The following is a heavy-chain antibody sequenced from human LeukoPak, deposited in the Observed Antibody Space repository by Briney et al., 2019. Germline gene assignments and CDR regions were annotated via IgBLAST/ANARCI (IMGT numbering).Heavy chain of an antibody. D-gene: IGHD2-15*01. J-gene: IGHJ4*02. CDR2: ISSSSSTI. V-gene: IGHV3-48*01. CDR3: APNPYCSGGSCEIAFDY. CDR1: GFTFSSYS. Sequence: GGSLRLSCAASGFTFSSYSMNWVRQAPGKGLEWVSYISSSSSTIYYADSVKGRFTISRDNAKNSLYLQMNSLRAEDTAVYYCAPNPYCSGGSCEIAFDYWGQGTLVTVSS.